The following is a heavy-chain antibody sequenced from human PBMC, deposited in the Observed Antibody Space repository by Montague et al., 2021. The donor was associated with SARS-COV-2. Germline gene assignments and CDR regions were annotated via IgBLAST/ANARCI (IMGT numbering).Heavy chain of an antibody. V-gene: IGHV3-23*01. CDR3: ANRGVRYFDAQGVWYYFDY. Sequence: SLRLSFSASGFPFSSYGMTWVRQAPGKGLEWVSTISDSGGSTYYADSVKGRFTISRDNSKNTLYLQMNSLRAEDTAVYYCANRGVRYFDAQGVWYYFDYWGQGTLVTVSS. CDR2: ISDSGGST. J-gene: IGHJ4*02. D-gene: IGHD3-9*01. CDR1: GFPFSSYG.